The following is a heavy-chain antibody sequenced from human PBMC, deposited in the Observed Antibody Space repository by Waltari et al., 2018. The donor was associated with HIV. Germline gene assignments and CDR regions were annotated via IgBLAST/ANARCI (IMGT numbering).Heavy chain of an antibody. J-gene: IGHJ5*02. Sequence: VQVVESGGAQVKPGESLRLSCAVSGLTFTRENIPWARQAQGKGLEWVSSIHGYNNYVYYADSVRGRFTISRDSLQMNSLRVDDSGVYFCARAQRGGLYCGHTGCFGGSGWESWGQGILVTVAS. CDR3: ARAQRGGLYCGHTGCFGGSGWES. CDR2: IHGYNNYV. D-gene: IGHD2-2*01. V-gene: IGHV3-21*02. CDR1: GLTFTREN.